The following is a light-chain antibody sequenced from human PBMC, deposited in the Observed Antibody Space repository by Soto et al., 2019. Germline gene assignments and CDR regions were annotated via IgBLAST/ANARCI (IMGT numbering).Light chain of an antibody. Sequence: HSVLTQAPSASGTPGQRVTISCSRGSSNMGSITVNWYQVLPGTAPKLLIYSNDQRPSGVPDRFSGSKSGTSASLAISGLHSEDEADYFCATWDVSLSGWVFGGGTKLTVL. CDR2: SND. CDR3: ATWDVSLSGWV. J-gene: IGLJ3*02. CDR1: SSNMGSIT. V-gene: IGLV1-44*01.